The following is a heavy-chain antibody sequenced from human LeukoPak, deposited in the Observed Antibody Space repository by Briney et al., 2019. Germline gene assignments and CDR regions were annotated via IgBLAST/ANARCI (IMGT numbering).Heavy chain of an antibody. V-gene: IGHV3-30*03. J-gene: IGHJ4*02. CDR1: GFTFSSYG. CDR3: RVEMATIRFDY. CDR2: ISYDGSNK. D-gene: IGHD5-24*01. Sequence: GSLRLSCAASGFTFSSYGMHWVRRAPGKGLEWVAVISYDGSNKYYADSVKGRFTISRDNSKNTLYLQMNSLRAEDTAVYYCRVEMATIRFDYWGQGTLVTVSS.